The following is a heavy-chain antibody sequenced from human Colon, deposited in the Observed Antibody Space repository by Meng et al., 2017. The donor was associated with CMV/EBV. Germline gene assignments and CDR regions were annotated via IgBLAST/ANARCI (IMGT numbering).Heavy chain of an antibody. V-gene: IGHV4-59*01. Sequence: GSLRLSCTVSGGSISPYYWSWIRQPPGKGLEWIGYIYYTGSTSYSPSLKSRVTMSLDTSKNQFSLKLSSVSAADTAVYYCARSNAFDVCGPGTMVTVSS. CDR3: ARSNAFDV. CDR2: IYYTGST. CDR1: GGSISPYY. J-gene: IGHJ3*01.